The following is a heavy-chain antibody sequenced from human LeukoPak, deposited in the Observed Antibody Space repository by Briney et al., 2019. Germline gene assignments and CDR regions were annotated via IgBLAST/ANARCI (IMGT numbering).Heavy chain of an antibody. J-gene: IGHJ4*02. D-gene: IGHD6-19*01. Sequence: PGGSLRLSCVASGFTFGKYWMSWVRQAPGKGLEWVANIKLDGSEKNYVDSVKGRFTISRDNTKNSLYLQMNSLRAEDAAVYYCVKAASGGWYDTNFDYWGQGTLVTVSS. CDR3: VKAASGGWYDTNFDY. CDR1: GFTFGKYW. CDR2: IKLDGSEK. V-gene: IGHV3-7*03.